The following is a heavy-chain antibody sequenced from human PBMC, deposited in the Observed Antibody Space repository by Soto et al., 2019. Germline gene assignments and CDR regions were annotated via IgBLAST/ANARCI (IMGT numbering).Heavy chain of an antibody. CDR1: GGSISSGGYY. CDR3: ARDLAYNLGYFDY. D-gene: IGHD3-16*01. Sequence: PSETLSLTCTVSGGSISSGGYYWSWIRQHPGKGLEWIGYIYYSGSTYYNPSLKSRVTMSVDTSKNQFSLKLSPVTAADTAVYYCARDLAYNLGYFDYWGQGTLVTVSS. CDR2: IYYSGST. J-gene: IGHJ4*02. V-gene: IGHV4-31*03.